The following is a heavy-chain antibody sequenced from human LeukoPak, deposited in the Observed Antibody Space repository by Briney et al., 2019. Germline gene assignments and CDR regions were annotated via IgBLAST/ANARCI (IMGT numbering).Heavy chain of an antibody. D-gene: IGHD3-10*01. CDR2: IYHSGST. CDR3: ARDLGRGFY. CDR1: GYSISSGYY. Sequence: SETLSLTCTVSGYSISSGYYWGWIRQPPGKGLEWIGSIYHSGSTYYNPSLKSRVTISVDTSKNQFSLKLSSVTAADTAVYHCARDLGRGFYWGQGTLVTVSS. J-gene: IGHJ4*02. V-gene: IGHV4-38-2*02.